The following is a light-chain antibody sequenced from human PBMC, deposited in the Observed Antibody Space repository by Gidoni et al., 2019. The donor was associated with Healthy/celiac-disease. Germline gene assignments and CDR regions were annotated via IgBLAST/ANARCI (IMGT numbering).Light chain of an antibody. Sequence: DIHMTQSPSSLSASLGDRVTITCRASQRISSYLNWYQQKPGKAPKLLIYAASSLQSGVPSRFSGSGSGTDFTLTISSLQPEDFATYYCQQSYSTPMYTFGQGTKLEIK. CDR2: AAS. V-gene: IGKV1-39*01. CDR3: QQSYSTPMYT. CDR1: QRISSY. J-gene: IGKJ2*01.